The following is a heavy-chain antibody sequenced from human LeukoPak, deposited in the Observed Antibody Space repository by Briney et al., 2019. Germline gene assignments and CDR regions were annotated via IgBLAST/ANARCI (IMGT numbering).Heavy chain of an antibody. CDR3: AGPLGSPYFHH. D-gene: IGHD3-10*01. Sequence: GGSLRLSCAASGFSFSISGMNWVRQAPGKGLEWVSYIDTSSTTKNYADSVKGRFTISRDNAKNSLYLQMNSPRVEDTAVYYCAGPLGSPYFHHWGQGTLVTVSS. V-gene: IGHV3-48*01. CDR1: GFSFSISG. J-gene: IGHJ1*01. CDR2: IDTSSTTK.